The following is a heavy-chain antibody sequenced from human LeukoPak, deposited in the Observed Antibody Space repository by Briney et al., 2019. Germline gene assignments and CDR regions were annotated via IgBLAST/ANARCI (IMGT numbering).Heavy chain of an antibody. V-gene: IGHV3-53*01. J-gene: IGHJ4*02. CDR2: IYSGGST. D-gene: IGHD3-10*01. CDR1: GGSISSGGYY. Sequence: LSLTCTVSGGSISSGGYYWSWVRQAPGKGLEWVSVIYSGGSTHYADSVKGRFTISRDNSKNTLYLQMNSLRAEDTAVYYCARGGGSYYFDYWGQGTLVTVSS. CDR3: ARGGGSYYFDY.